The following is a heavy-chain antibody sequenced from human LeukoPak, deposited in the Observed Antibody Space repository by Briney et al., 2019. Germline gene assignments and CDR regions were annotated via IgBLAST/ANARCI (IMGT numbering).Heavy chain of an antibody. D-gene: IGHD5-18*01. CDR1: RFTFSRFW. J-gene: IGHJ4*02. CDR2: IDTDGSTT. CDR3: ATLSSFGNDY. V-gene: IGHV3-74*01. Sequence: GGSLTLSCAASRFTFSRFWMHWVRHPPGKGLVWVSRIDTDGSTTTYADFVKGRFTISRDNAKSTVYLQINSLRAEDTAVYYCATLSSFGNDYWGQGGLVTVSS.